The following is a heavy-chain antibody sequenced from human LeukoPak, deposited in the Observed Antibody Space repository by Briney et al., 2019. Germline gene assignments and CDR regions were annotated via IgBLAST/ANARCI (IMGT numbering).Heavy chain of an antibody. Sequence: PGGSLRLSCAASGFTLSGNWMHWVRQAPGKGLVWVSRINSDGSSTSYADSVKGRFTISRDNDKNMLYLQMNSLRAEDTAVYYCARRDNYDYWGQGTLVTVSS. CDR3: ARRDNYDY. D-gene: IGHD2-15*01. V-gene: IGHV3-74*01. J-gene: IGHJ4*02. CDR2: INSDGSST. CDR1: GFTLSGNW.